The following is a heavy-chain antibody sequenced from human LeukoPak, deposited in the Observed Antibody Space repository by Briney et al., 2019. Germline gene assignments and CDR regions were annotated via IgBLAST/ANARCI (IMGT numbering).Heavy chain of an antibody. D-gene: IGHD4-17*01. Sequence: HSGGSLRLSCTASGFTFGDYGMSWVRQAPGKGLEWVGLIRSKASGGTTEYAASVKGRFSISRDDSKNIAYLQMSSLKTEDTAVYYCSTTGTIPQSHWGQGTLVTVSS. J-gene: IGHJ4*02. CDR3: STTGTIPQSH. V-gene: IGHV3-49*04. CDR1: GFTFGDYG. CDR2: IRSKASGGTT.